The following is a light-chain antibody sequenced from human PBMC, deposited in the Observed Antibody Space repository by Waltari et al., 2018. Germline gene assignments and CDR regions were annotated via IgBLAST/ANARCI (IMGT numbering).Light chain of an antibody. V-gene: IGKV3-15*01. CDR1: QFVSTN. CDR3: QQYNNWPPIT. Sequence: VMTQAPATLSVFPGDRATLSCRASQFVSTNLAWYQQKPGQSPRLLIYSASARATGVPARFGGSGSGTQFTLTINSVQSEDVALYYCQQYNNWPPITFGQGTRVQIK. J-gene: IGKJ5*01. CDR2: SAS.